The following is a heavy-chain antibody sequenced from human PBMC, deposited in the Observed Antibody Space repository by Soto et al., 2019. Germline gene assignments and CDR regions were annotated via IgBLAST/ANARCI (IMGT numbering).Heavy chain of an antibody. Sequence: HPGGSLRLSCAASGFTFSTYWMSWVRQAPGKGLEWVANIKQDGSEKYYGDSVEGRFTISRDNAKNSLYLQMNSLRAEDTAVYYCARDQSTGGWFLVGSWGQGALVTVAS. J-gene: IGHJ5*01. D-gene: IGHD6-19*01. CDR3: ARDQSTGGWFLVGS. CDR2: IKQDGSEK. CDR1: GFTFSTYW. V-gene: IGHV3-7*01.